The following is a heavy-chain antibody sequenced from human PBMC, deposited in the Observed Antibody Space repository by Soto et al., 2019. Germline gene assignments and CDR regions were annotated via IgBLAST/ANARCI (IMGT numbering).Heavy chain of an antibody. J-gene: IGHJ3*02. CDR3: AREGCSGGSCIDAFDI. CDR1: GGSISSYY. D-gene: IGHD2-15*01. V-gene: IGHV4-59*01. Sequence: QVQLQESGPGLVKPSETLSLTCTVSGGSISSYYWSWIRQPPGKGLEWIGYIYYSGSTNYNPSLKSRGTISVDTSKNQFSLKLSSVTAADTAVYYCAREGCSGGSCIDAFDIWGQGTMVTVSS. CDR2: IYYSGST.